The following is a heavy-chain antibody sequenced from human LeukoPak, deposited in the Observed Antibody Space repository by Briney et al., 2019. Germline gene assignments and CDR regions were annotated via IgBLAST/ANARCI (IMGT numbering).Heavy chain of an antibody. Sequence: PSETLSLTCTVSGGSISSYYWGWIRQPPGKGLEWIGYIYYSGSTNYNPSLKSRVTISVDTSKNQFSLKLSSVTAADTAVYYCARSTYYYGSGSYSFDYWGQGTLVTVSS. V-gene: IGHV4-59*12. CDR3: ARSTYYYGSGSYSFDY. CDR1: GGSISSYY. CDR2: IYYSGST. J-gene: IGHJ4*02. D-gene: IGHD3-10*01.